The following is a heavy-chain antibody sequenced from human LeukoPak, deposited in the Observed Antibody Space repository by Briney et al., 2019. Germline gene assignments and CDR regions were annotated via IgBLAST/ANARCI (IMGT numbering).Heavy chain of an antibody. V-gene: IGHV3-21*01. CDR2: ISSTRSKT. CDR3: ATVREPHYFDF. J-gene: IGHJ4*02. Sequence: WVSSISSTRSKTHYADSVKARFTISRDNAKNSLYLQLNSLRAEDTAVYYCATVREPHYFDFWGQGTLVTVSS. D-gene: IGHD5-24*01.